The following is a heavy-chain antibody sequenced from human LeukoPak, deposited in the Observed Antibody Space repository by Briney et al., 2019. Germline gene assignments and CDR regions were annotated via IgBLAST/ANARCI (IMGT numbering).Heavy chain of an antibody. V-gene: IGHV3-33*06. CDR2: IWYDGSNK. Sequence: GGSLRLSCAASGFTFSSYGMHWVRQAPGKGLEWVAVIWYDGSNKYYADSVKGRFTISRDNSKNTLYLQMNSLRAEDTAVYYCAKDHGYRGFGELAAQYFDYWAREPWSPSPQ. D-gene: IGHD3-10*01. J-gene: IGHJ4*02. CDR1: GFTFSSYG. CDR3: AKDHGYRGFGELAAQYFDY.